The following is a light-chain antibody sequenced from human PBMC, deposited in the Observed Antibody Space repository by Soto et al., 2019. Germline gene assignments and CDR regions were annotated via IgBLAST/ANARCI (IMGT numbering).Light chain of an antibody. V-gene: IGLV2-14*01. CDR2: EVS. CDR1: RDDVGGYNY. CDR3: SSYSISDTPYV. J-gene: IGLJ1*01. Sequence: QSGLTQPPSASGSPGQAVTISCTGTRDDVGGYNYVSWYQQHPGKAPKLIIYEVSSRPSGISDRFSGSKSGNTASLTISGLQAEDEADYYCSSYSISDTPYVFGGGTKLTVL.